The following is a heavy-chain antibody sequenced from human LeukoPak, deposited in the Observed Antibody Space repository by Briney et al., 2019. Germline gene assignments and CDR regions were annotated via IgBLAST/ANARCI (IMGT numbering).Heavy chain of an antibody. V-gene: IGHV4-31*03. CDR2: IYYSGST. CDR3: ARDGALMVRGVISAFDI. J-gene: IGHJ3*02. CDR1: GGSISSSSYY. Sequence: SETLSLTCTVSGGSISSSSYYWGWIRQPPGKGLEWIGYIYYSGSTYYNPSLKSRVTISVDTSKNQFSLKLSSVTAADTAVYYCARDGALMVRGVISAFDIWGQGTMVTVSS. D-gene: IGHD3-10*01.